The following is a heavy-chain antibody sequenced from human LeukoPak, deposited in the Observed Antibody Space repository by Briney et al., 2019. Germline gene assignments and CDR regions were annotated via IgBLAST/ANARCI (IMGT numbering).Heavy chain of an antibody. CDR2: ISYDGSDK. Sequence: GGSLRLSCAASGFTFSSSAMQWVRQAPGKGLEWVAVISYDGSDKYHADSVKGRFTISRDNSKNTLYLQMNRLRAEDTAVYYCARDGYCSNTNCYSWFDVWGQGTLVTVSS. J-gene: IGHJ5*02. D-gene: IGHD2-2*03. CDR1: GFTFSSSA. V-gene: IGHV3-30*01. CDR3: ARDGYCSNTNCYSWFDV.